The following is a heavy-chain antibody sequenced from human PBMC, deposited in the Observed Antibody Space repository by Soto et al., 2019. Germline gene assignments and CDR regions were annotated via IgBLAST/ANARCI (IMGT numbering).Heavy chain of an antibody. CDR3: ARGAYYYDSSGYYYYFDY. D-gene: IGHD3-22*01. CDR2: INLDGSAK. J-gene: IGHJ4*02. CDR1: GFTLSRFW. Sequence: GGSLRLSCAASGFTLSRFWMNWVRLSPGKGLEWVGNINLDGSAKDYVDSVKGRFTISRDNAKNSLYLQMNSLRAEDTAVYYCARGAYYYDSSGYYYYFDYWGQGTLVTVS. V-gene: IGHV3-7*02.